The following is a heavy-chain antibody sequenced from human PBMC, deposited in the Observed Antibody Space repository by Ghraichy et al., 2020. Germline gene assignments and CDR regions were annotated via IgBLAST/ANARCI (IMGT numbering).Heavy chain of an antibody. D-gene: IGHD3-16*01. J-gene: IGHJ3*02. CDR2: IYSGGIT. CDR3: ARNGYRGNNGAFGFDI. Sequence: GGSLRLSCAASGFTVTDNYMSWVRQAPGKGLEWVSVIYSGGITYYAESMKGRFTISRDSSKNTLYLQMNSLRAEDSAFYYCARNGYRGNNGAFGFDIWGQGTVVTVS. CDR1: GFTVTDNY. V-gene: IGHV3-53*01.